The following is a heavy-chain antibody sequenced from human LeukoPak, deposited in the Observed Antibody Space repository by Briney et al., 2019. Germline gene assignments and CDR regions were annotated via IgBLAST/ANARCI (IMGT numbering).Heavy chain of an antibody. D-gene: IGHD4-17*01. J-gene: IGHJ4*02. CDR3: AGTAKVTVTSKYYFDY. CDR1: GGSISSYY. CDR2: IYYSGSA. Sequence: SETLSLTCTVSGGSISSYYWSWIRQPPGKGLEWIGYIYYSGSANYNPSLKSRVTISVDTSKNQFSLKLSSVTAADTAVYYCAGTAKVTVTSKYYFDYWGQGTLVTVSS. V-gene: IGHV4-59*08.